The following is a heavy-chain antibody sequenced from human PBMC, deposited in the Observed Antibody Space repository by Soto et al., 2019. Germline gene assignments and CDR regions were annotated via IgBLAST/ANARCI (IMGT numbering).Heavy chain of an antibody. CDR3: ASQPHWARPFES. CDR2: ISTSGSHI. J-gene: IGHJ4*02. CDR1: GFLFRNYE. Sequence: EVRLVESGGGLVKPGGSLRLSCVGSGFLFRNYEMNWVRQAPGKGLEWLSHISTSGSHISDADSVKGRFTISRDNTKHTLYLQMNSLRAEDTAVYYCASQPHWARPFESWGQGTLDNVSS. D-gene: IGHD7-27*01. V-gene: IGHV3-48*03.